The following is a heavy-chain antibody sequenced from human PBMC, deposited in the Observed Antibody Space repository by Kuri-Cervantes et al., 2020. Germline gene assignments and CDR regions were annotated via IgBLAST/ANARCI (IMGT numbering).Heavy chain of an antibody. CDR2: ISYDGSNK. CDR3: ARGVGGYSAGAGY. J-gene: IGHJ4*02. Sequence: GESLKISCAASGFTFGSYAMHWVRQAPGKGVEWVAVISYDGSNKYYADSVKGRFPISRDNSKNTLYLQMNSLRAEDTAVYYCARGVGGYSAGAGYWGQGTLVTVSS. V-gene: IGHV3-30-3*01. D-gene: IGHD5-12*01. CDR1: GFTFGSYA.